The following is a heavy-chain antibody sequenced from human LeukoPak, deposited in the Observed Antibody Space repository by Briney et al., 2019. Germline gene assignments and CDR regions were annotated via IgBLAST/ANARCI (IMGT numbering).Heavy chain of an antibody. D-gene: IGHD5-18*01. CDR1: GFTFSSYW. CDR2: ITSDGSST. J-gene: IGHJ6*02. CDR3: ARDAVDTANAV. V-gene: IGHV3-74*01. Sequence: GSLRLSCATSGFTFSSYWMHWVRQAPGKGLVWVSRITSDGSSTSYVDSVKGRFTISRDNAKNTLYLQMNSLRAEDTAVYYCARDAVDTANAVWGQGTTVTVSS.